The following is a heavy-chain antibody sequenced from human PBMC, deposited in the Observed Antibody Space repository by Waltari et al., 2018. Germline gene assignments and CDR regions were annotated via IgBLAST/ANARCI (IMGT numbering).Heavy chain of an antibody. V-gene: IGHV4-59*01. CDR1: GGSISSSS. Sequence: QVQLQESGPGLVKPAETLSLTRTVSGGSISSSSWGWIRPPPGKGLAWVGYIYYSGSTNYNPSLKSRVTISVDTSKNQFSLKLSSVTAADTAVYYCARGGGSWDLDYWGQGTLVTVSS. J-gene: IGHJ4*02. CDR3: ARGGGSWDLDY. CDR2: IYYSGST. D-gene: IGHD6-13*01.